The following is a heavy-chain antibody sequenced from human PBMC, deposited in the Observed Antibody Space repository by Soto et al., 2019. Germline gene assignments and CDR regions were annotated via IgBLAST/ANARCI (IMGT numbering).Heavy chain of an antibody. CDR3: ARDAAIGMNDY. CDR1: GYTFTSYG. Sequence: QVQLVQSGAEVKKPGASVKVSCKASGYTFTSYGISWARQAPGQGLEWMGWISAYNANTKYAQKLPGRVPMPTDTSTSTAYMELRSLRSDDTAVYYCARDAAIGMNDYWGQGTLVTVSS. CDR2: ISAYNANT. V-gene: IGHV1-18*01. J-gene: IGHJ4*02.